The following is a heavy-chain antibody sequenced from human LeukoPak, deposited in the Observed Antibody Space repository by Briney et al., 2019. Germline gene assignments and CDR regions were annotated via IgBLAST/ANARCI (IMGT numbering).Heavy chain of an antibody. CDR1: GFTFSTYD. J-gene: IGHJ4*02. Sequence: GRSLRLSRAASGFTFSTYDMSWVRQAPGKGLEWVSIISGSRGSTYYADSVKGRFTISRDNSKNTLYLQMNSLRAEDTAVYYCAKETRAGDWGQGTLVTVSS. CDR2: ISGSRGST. V-gene: IGHV3-23*01. CDR3: AKETRAGD. D-gene: IGHD1-1*01.